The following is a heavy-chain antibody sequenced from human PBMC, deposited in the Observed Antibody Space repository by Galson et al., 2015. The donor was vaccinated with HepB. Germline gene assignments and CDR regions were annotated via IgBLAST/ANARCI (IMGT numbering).Heavy chain of an antibody. V-gene: IGHV1-18*01. J-gene: IGHJ6*02. D-gene: IGHD1-26*01. CDR1: GYTFTSYG. CDR2: ISAYNGNT. Sequence: SVKVSCKASGYTFTSYGISWVRQAPGQGLEWMGWISAYNGNTNYAQKLQGRVTMTTDTSTSTAYMELRSLRSDDTAVYYCARINSGSYYYGMDVWGQGTTVTVSS. CDR3: ARINSGSYYYGMDV.